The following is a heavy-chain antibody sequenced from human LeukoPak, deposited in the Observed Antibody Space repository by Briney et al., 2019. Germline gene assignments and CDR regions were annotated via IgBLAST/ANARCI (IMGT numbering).Heavy chain of an antibody. D-gene: IGHD4-17*01. J-gene: IGHJ4*02. CDR3: ARYVGSYGDYDGCDY. CDR2: ISSSSSYI. V-gene: IGHV3-21*01. Sequence: PGGSLRLSCAASGFTFSSYSMNWVRQAPGKGLEWVSSISSSSSYIYYADSVKGRFTISRDNAKNSLYLQMNSLRAEETAVYYCARYVGSYGDYDGCDYWGQGTLVTVSS. CDR1: GFTFSSYS.